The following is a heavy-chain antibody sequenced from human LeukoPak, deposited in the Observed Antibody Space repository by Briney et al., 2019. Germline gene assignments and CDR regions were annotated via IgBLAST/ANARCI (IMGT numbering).Heavy chain of an antibody. CDR1: GGSISSSSYY. D-gene: IGHD3-10*01. CDR3: ARLGVLPWFGELLPNNWFDP. Sequence: PSETLSLTCTVSGGSISSSSYYWGWIRQPPGKGLEWIGSIYYSGSTYYNPSLKSRVTISVDTSKSQFSLKLSSVTAADTAVYYCARLGVLPWFGELLPNNWFDPWGQGTLVTVSS. V-gene: IGHV4-39*01. J-gene: IGHJ5*02. CDR2: IYYSGST.